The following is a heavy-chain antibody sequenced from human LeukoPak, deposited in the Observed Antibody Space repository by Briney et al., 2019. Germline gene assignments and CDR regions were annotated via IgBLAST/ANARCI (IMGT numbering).Heavy chain of an antibody. D-gene: IGHD3-9*01. V-gene: IGHV4-61*02. CDR2: IYTSGST. Sequence: SETLSLTCTVSGGSISSGSYYWSWIRQPAGTGLEWIGRIYTSGSTNYNPSLKSRVTISVDTSKNQFSLKLSSVTAADTAVYYCARDVYDILTGYFNWFDPWGQGTLVTVSS. CDR1: GGSISSGSYY. CDR3: ARDVYDILTGYFNWFDP. J-gene: IGHJ5*02.